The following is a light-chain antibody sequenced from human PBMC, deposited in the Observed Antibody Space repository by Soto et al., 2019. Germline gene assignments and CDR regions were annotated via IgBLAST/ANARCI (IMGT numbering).Light chain of an antibody. CDR1: QFISNS. V-gene: IGKV3-15*01. CDR2: GAS. J-gene: IGKJ2*01. Sequence: EIVMTQSQATLSVSPGERVTLSCRASQFISNSLAWYQQRPGQPPRLLIYGASTRAAGISARFSGSGSGTDFTLIISRLEPEDSAVYYCQQYGSSPPYTFGQGTKVDIK. CDR3: QQYGSSPPYT.